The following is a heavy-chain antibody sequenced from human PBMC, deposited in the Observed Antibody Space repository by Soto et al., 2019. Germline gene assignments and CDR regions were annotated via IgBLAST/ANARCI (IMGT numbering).Heavy chain of an antibody. J-gene: IGHJ5*02. CDR2: IYYSGST. D-gene: IGHD6-19*01. CDR3: ARLTAVAGPNWFDP. CDR1: GGSISSSSYY. Sequence: QLQLQESGPGLVKPSETLSLTCTVSGGSISSSSYYWGWIRQPPGKGLEWIGSIYYSGSTYYNPSLKSRVTTSVDTSKNQFSLKLSSVTAADTAVYYCARLTAVAGPNWFDPWGQGSLVTVSS. V-gene: IGHV4-39*01.